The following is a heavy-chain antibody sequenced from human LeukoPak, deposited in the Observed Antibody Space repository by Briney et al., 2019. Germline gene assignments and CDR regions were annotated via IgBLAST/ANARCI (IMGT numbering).Heavy chain of an antibody. CDR1: GFTFSSYA. J-gene: IGHJ4*02. CDR3: AKRIEYSSSSAYFDF. V-gene: IGHV3-23*01. D-gene: IGHD6-6*01. CDR2: ISDGAGST. Sequence: GGSLRLSCAASGFTFSSYAMSWGRQAPGQGLEWVSAISDGAGSTYYADSVKGRFTISRDNSKNTLYLQMNSLRADDTAVYYCAKRIEYSSSSAYFDFWGQGTLVTVSS.